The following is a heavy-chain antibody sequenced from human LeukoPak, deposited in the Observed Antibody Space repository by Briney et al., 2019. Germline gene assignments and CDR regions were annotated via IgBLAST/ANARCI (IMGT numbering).Heavy chain of an antibody. CDR2: IRYDGSNK. Sequence: PGGSLRLSCAASGFTFSSYGMHWVRQAPGKGLEWVAFIRYDGSNKYYADSAKGRFTISRDNSKNTLYLQMNSLRAEDTAVYYCAKDRSSVYCSSTSCYLYWGQGTLVTVSS. J-gene: IGHJ4*02. CDR1: GFTFSSYG. D-gene: IGHD2-2*01. V-gene: IGHV3-30*02. CDR3: AKDRSSVYCSSTSCYLY.